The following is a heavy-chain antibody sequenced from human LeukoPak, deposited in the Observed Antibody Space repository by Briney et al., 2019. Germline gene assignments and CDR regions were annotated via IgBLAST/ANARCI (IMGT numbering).Heavy chain of an antibody. Sequence: GGSLRLSCAASGYTFSNYAMSWVRQAPGKGLEWVSGISGSGGSTDYADSVKGRFTISRDNSKSTLFLQMNSLRAEDTAVYYCAKDRGFGSSWYAGAFDIWGQGTMVTVSS. CDR2: ISGSGGST. J-gene: IGHJ3*02. CDR1: GYTFSNYA. V-gene: IGHV3-23*01. D-gene: IGHD6-13*01. CDR3: AKDRGFGSSWYAGAFDI.